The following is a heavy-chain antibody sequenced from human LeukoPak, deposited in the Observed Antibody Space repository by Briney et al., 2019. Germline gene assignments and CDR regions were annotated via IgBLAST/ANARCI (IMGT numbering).Heavy chain of an antibody. CDR1: GGSFSGYY. V-gene: IGHV4-34*01. J-gene: IGHJ4*02. D-gene: IGHD6-19*01. Sequence: SETLSLTCAVYGGSFSGYYWSWIRQPPGKGLEWIGSIYYSGSTYYNSSLKSRVTISVDTSKNQFSLKLSSVTAADTAVYYCARQTVAGLFDYWGQGTLVTVSS. CDR3: ARQTVAGLFDY. CDR2: IYYSGST.